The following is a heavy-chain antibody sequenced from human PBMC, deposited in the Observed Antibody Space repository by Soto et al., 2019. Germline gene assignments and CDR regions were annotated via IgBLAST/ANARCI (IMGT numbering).Heavy chain of an antibody. CDR2: IWYDGSNK. CDR3: ARAPTAYCGGDCYGGLQYYYYGMDV. CDR1: GFTFSSYG. D-gene: IGHD2-21*02. Sequence: GGSLRLSCAASGFTFSSYGMHWVRQAPGKGLEWVAVIWYDGSNKYYADSVKGRFTISRDNSKNTLYLQMNSLRAEDTAVYYCARAPTAYCGGDCYGGLQYYYYGMDVWGQGTTVTVSS. V-gene: IGHV3-33*01. J-gene: IGHJ6*02.